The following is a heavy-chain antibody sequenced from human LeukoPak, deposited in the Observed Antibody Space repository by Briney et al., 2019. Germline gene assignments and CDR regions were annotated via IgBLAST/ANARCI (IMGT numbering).Heavy chain of an antibody. Sequence: ASVKVSCKASGYTFTSYDINWVRQATGQGLEWMGWMNPNSGNTGYAQEFQGRVTITRNTSISTAYMELSSLRSEDTAVYYCARGVIGLLWFGESHWYFDLWGRGTLVTVSS. J-gene: IGHJ2*01. D-gene: IGHD3-10*01. CDR3: ARGVIGLLWFGESHWYFDL. CDR2: MNPNSGNT. V-gene: IGHV1-8*03. CDR1: GYTFTSYD.